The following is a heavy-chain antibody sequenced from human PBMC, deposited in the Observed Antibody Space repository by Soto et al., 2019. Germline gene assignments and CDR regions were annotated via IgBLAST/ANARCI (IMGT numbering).Heavy chain of an antibody. Sequence: ASVKVSCKASGYTFTGYYMHWVRQAPGQGLEWMGWINPNSGGTNYVQKFQGWVTMTRDTSISTAYMELSRLRSDDTAVYYCARVGELQTKDAFDIWGQGTMVTVSS. J-gene: IGHJ3*02. CDR3: ARVGELQTKDAFDI. CDR1: GYTFTGYY. CDR2: INPNSGGT. D-gene: IGHD3-16*01. V-gene: IGHV1-2*04.